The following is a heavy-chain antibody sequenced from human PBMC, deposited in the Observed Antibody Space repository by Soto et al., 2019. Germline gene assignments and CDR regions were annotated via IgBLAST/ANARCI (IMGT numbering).Heavy chain of an antibody. J-gene: IGHJ4*02. CDR2: ISPYSGNT. D-gene: IGHD1-26*01. CDR1: GYTFTSYA. Sequence: QVQVVQSGAEVKKPGASVKVSCKSSGYTFTSYAINWVRQAPGQGLEWMGWISPYSGNTNYAQKLQDRLTMTTDTSPATAYMELRGLRSDDTAVYYCARGASLVTGDYFDYWGQGTLVTVSS. V-gene: IGHV1-18*01. CDR3: ARGASLVTGDYFDY.